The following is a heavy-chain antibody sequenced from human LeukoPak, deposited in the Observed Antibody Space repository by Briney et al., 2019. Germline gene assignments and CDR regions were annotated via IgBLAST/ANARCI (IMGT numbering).Heavy chain of an antibody. Sequence: ASVKVSCKASGYTFTSYGISWVRQAPGQGLEWMGWISAYNGNTNYAQKLQGRVTMTTDTSTSTAYMGLRSLRSDDTAVYYCARDHCTSTGCYEDYYYGMDVWGQGTTVTVSS. CDR1: GYTFTSYG. V-gene: IGHV1-18*01. D-gene: IGHD2-2*01. CDR3: ARDHCTSTGCYEDYYYGMDV. CDR2: ISAYNGNT. J-gene: IGHJ6*02.